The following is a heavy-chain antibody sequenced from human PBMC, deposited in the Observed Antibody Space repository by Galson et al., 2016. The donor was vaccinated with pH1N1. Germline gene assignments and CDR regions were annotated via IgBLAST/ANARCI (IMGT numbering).Heavy chain of an antibody. CDR1: GGTFTNYA. CDR3: ARGFSGYDRLEYYQNGMDV. CDR2: LIPILGTP. J-gene: IGHJ6*02. Sequence: QSGAEVTKPGSSVKVSCRASGGTFTNYAINWVRQAPGQGLEWMGGLIPILGTPDYAQTLQGRVTITADENTNTAYMEMSSLRAEDTAVYYCARGFSGYDRLEYYQNGMDVWGQGTTVTVSS. D-gene: IGHD5-12*01. V-gene: IGHV1-69*13.